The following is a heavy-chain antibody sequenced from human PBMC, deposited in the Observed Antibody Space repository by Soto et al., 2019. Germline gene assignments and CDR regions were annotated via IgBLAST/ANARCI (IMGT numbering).Heavy chain of an antibody. Sequence: TPSETLSLTCSIYSGSFSGYYWSWIRQPPGKGLEWIGEISQSGNTNYSPSLKSRVSISIDTSKKQFSLNLASVSAADTAVYYSARAPKVSGSSQTRPDFWGQGTLVTVSS. V-gene: IGHV4-34*01. CDR2: ISQSGNT. J-gene: IGHJ4*02. CDR1: SGSFSGYY. D-gene: IGHD6-6*01. CDR3: ARAPKVSGSSQTRPDF.